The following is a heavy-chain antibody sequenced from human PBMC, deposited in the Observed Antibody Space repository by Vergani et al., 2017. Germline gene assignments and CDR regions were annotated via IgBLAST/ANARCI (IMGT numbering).Heavy chain of an antibody. CDR3: ARGRGYCSSTSCSQDY. V-gene: IGHV4-34*01. CDR1: GGSFSGYY. D-gene: IGHD2-2*01. Sequence: QVQLQQWGAGLLKPSETLSLTCAVYGGSFSGYYWSWIRQPPGKGLEWIGEINHSGSTNYNPSLKSRVTISVDTYKNQFSLKLSSVTAADTAVYYCARGRGYCSSTSCSQDYWGQGTLVTVSS. J-gene: IGHJ4*02. CDR2: INHSGST.